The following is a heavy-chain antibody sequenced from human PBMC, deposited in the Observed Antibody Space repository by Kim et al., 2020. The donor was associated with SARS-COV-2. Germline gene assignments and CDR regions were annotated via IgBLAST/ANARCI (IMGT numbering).Heavy chain of an antibody. Sequence: GGSLRLSCAASGFTFSTYGMHWVRQAPGKGLEWVAVIWYDGSNKYYADSVKGRFTISRDNSKKTLYLQMNSLRAEDTAVYHCARGPPRDYYDYSGYFDYWGQGTLVTVSS. CDR3: ARGPPRDYYDYSGYFDY. CDR1: GFTFSTYG. V-gene: IGHV3-33*01. CDR2: IWYDGSNK. J-gene: IGHJ4*02. D-gene: IGHD3-22*01.